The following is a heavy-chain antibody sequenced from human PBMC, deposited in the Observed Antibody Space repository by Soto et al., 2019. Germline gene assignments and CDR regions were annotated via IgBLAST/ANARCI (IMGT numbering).Heavy chain of an antibody. V-gene: IGHV4-34*01. J-gene: IGHJ5*02. CDR3: ARGGENWGGRGTCFDP. CDR1: GGSFSGYY. Sequence: SETLSLTCAVCGGSFSGYYWSWIRQPPGKGLEWIGEINHSGSTNYNPSLKSRVTISVDTSKNQFSLKLSSVTAADTAVYYCARGGENWGGRGTCFDPGGKGTWVTVS. CDR2: INHSGST. D-gene: IGHD7-27*01.